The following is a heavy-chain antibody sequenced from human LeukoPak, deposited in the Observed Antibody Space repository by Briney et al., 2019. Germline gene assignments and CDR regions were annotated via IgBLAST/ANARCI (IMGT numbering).Heavy chain of an antibody. CDR1: GFTFSDYL. V-gene: IGHV3-72*01. CDR3: SRDGSSSDWSAFDI. J-gene: IGHJ3*02. Sequence: GGSLRLSCAASGFTFSDYLMDWVRQAPGKGLEWVGRIRKKDKSYTTQYAPSVEGRFTISRDDSKSSLYLQMNSLKTEDTAVYYCSRDGSSSDWSAFDIWGQGTMVTVSS. D-gene: IGHD6-25*01. CDR2: IRKKDKSYTT.